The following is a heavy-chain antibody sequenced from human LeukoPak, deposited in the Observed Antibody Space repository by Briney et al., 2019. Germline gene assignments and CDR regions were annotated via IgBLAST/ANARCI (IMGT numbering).Heavy chain of an antibody. CDR1: GFTFSDYY. J-gene: IGHJ6*02. Sequence: GGSLRLSCAASGFTFSDYYMSWIRQAPGKGLEWVSYISSSGSTIYYADSVKGRFTISRDNAKNSLYLQMNSLRAEDTAVYCCARDYSVVPTNYGMDVWGQGTTVTVSS. D-gene: IGHD2-2*01. V-gene: IGHV3-11*01. CDR2: ISSSGSTI. CDR3: ARDYSVVPTNYGMDV.